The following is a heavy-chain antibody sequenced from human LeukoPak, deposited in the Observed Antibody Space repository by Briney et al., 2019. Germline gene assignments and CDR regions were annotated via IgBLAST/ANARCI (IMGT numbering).Heavy chain of an antibody. Sequence: SETLSLTCAVYGGSFSGYYWNWIRQPPGKGLEWIGEINHSGSTNYNPSLKSRVTISVDTSKNQFSLKLSSVTAADTAMYYCARGASTRDFDYWGQGTLVTVSS. V-gene: IGHV4-34*01. CDR2: INHSGST. CDR3: ARGASTRDFDY. J-gene: IGHJ4*02. CDR1: GGSFSGYY.